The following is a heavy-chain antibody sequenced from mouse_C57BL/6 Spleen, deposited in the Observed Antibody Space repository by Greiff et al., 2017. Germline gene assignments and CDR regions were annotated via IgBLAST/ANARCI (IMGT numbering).Heavy chain of an antibody. V-gene: IGHV1-15*01. J-gene: IGHJ3*01. CDR3: TTNGYYGFAY. CDR2: IDPETGGT. Sequence: VKLQQSGAELVRPGASVTLSCKASGYTFTDYEMHWVKQTPVHGLEWIGAIDPETGGTAYNQKFKGKAILTADKSSSTAYMELRSLTSEDSAVYYCTTNGYYGFAYWGQGTLVTVSA. CDR1: GYTFTDYE. D-gene: IGHD2-3*01.